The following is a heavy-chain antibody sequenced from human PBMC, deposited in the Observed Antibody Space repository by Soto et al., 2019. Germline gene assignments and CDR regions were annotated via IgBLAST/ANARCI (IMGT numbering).Heavy chain of an antibody. D-gene: IGHD4-4*01. J-gene: IGHJ6*02. CDR3: ARLLYSNSPFYHYYYGTDV. V-gene: IGHV4-34*01. CDR2: INHSGST. CDR1: GGSFSGYY. Sequence: SETLSLTCAVYGGSFSGYYWSWIRQPPGKGLEWIGEINHSGSTNYNPSLKSRVTISVGTSKNQFSLKLSSVTAADTAVYYCARLLYSNSPFYHYYYGTDVWGQGTTVTVSS.